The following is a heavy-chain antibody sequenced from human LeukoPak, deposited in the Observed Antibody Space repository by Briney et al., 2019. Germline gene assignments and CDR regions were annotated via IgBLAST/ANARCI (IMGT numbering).Heavy chain of an antibody. V-gene: IGHV3-21*01. D-gene: IGHD3-22*01. CDR3: AKVRSTMIVVVPHGSDFDL. CDR2: ITSSSSYI. J-gene: IGHJ3*01. Sequence: GGSLRLSCAASGFTFSSYGVSWVRQAPGKGLEWVSSITSSSSYIYYADSVKGRFTISRDNAKNSLYLQMNSLRAEDTAVYYCAKVRSTMIVVVPHGSDFDLWGQGTMVTVSS. CDR1: GFTFSSYG.